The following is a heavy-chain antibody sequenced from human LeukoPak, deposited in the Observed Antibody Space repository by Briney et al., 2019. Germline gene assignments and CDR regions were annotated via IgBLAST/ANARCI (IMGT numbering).Heavy chain of an antibody. D-gene: IGHD1-7*01. CDR1: GGSFSGYY. Sequence: SETLSRTCAVYGGSFSGYYWSWIRQPPGKGLEWIGEINHSGSTNYNPSLKSRVTISVDTSKNQFSLKLSSVTAADTAVYYCARTGPTGTIDYWGQGTLVTVSS. CDR3: ARTGPTGTIDY. V-gene: IGHV4-34*01. J-gene: IGHJ4*02. CDR2: INHSGST.